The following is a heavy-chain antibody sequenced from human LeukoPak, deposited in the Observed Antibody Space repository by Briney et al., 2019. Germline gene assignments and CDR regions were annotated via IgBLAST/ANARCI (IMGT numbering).Heavy chain of an antibody. J-gene: IGHJ3*02. D-gene: IGHD2-2*01. CDR1: GGTFSSYA. CDR3: ARTPTKDIVVVPAAGDAFDI. Sequence: GASVKVSCKASGGTFSSYAISWVRQAPGQGLEWMGGIIPIFGTANYAQKFQGRVTITTDESTSTAYMELSSLRSEDTAVYYCARTPTKDIVVVPAAGDAFDIWGQGTMVTVSS. CDR2: IIPIFGTA. V-gene: IGHV1-69*05.